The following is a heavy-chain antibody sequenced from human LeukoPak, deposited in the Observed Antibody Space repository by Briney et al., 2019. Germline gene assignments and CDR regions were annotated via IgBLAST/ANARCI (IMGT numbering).Heavy chain of an antibody. CDR1: GGSISSGGYY. D-gene: IGHD2-2*02. CDR3: ATTLTKDIVVVPAAIDNWFDP. CDR2: IYHSGST. V-gene: IGHV4-30-2*01. Sequence: SETLSLTCTVSGGSISSGGYYWSWIRQPPGKGLEWIGYIYHSGSTYYNPSLKSRVTISVDRSKNQFSLKLSSVTAADTAVYYCATTLTKDIVVVPAAIDNWFDPWGQGTLVTVSS. J-gene: IGHJ5*02.